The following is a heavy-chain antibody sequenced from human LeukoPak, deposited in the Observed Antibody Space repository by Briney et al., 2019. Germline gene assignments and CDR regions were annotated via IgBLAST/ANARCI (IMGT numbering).Heavy chain of an antibody. CDR2: IIPILGIA. D-gene: IGHD3-22*01. CDR3: AREEAYYYDSSGPHYFDY. V-gene: IGHV1-69*04. Sequence: SVKVSCKASGGTFSSYAISWVRQAPGQGLEWMGRIIPILGIANYAQKFQGRVTITADKSTSTAYMELSSLRSEDTAVYYCAREEAYYYDSSGPHYFDYWGQGTLVTVSS. CDR1: GGTFSSYA. J-gene: IGHJ4*02.